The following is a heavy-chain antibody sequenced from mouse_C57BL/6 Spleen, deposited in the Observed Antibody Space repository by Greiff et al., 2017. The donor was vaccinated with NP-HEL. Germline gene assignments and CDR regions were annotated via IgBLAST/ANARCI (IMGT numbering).Heavy chain of an antibody. D-gene: IGHD2-4*01. Sequence: VQLVESGAELAKPGASVKLSCKASGYTFTSYWMHWVKQRPGQGLEWIGYINPSSGYTKYNQKFKDKATLTADKSSSTAYMQLSSLTYEDSAVYYCANYDYDGYYAMDYWGQGTSVTVSS. CDR2: INPSSGYT. J-gene: IGHJ4*01. V-gene: IGHV1-7*01. CDR1: GYTFTSYW. CDR3: ANYDYDGYYAMDY.